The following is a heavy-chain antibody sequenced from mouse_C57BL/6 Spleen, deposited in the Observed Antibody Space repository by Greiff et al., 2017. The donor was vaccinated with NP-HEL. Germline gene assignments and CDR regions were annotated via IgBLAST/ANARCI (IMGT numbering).Heavy chain of an antibody. D-gene: IGHD1-1*01. V-gene: IGHV14-1*01. J-gene: IGHJ2*01. CDR3: TTPFYYGSSYLYYFDD. CDR1: GFNIKDYY. Sequence: VQLQQSGAELVRPGASVKLSCTASGFNIKDYYMHWVKQRPEQGLEWIGRIDPEDGDTEYAPKFQGKATMTADTSSNTAYLQLSSLTSEDTAVYYCTTPFYYGSSYLYYFDDWGQGTTLTVSS. CDR2: IDPEDGDT.